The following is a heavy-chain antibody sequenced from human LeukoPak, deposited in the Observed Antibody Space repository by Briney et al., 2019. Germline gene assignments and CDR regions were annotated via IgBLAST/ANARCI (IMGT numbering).Heavy chain of an antibody. CDR1: GGTFNSFA. CDR3: ARENSWIRPYMDV. CDR2: IIPMFGIT. J-gene: IGHJ6*03. Sequence: SVKVSCKASGGTFNSFAISWVRQAPGQGLEWVGRIIPMFGITNSTQKLQGRIAITTDESTSTAYMELSSLTSEDTAVYNCARENSWIRPYMDVWGKGTTVTVSS. V-gene: IGHV1-69*05. D-gene: IGHD5-12*01.